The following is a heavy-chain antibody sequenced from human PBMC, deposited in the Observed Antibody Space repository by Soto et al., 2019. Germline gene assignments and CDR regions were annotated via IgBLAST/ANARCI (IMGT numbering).Heavy chain of an antibody. V-gene: IGHV4-34*01. CDR2: INHSGST. CDR1: GGSFSGYY. CDR3: AVGPPTYYDFWSGYNYMDV. D-gene: IGHD3-3*01. Sequence: PSETLSLTCAVYGGSFSGYYWSWIRQPPGKGLEWIGEINHSGSTNYNPSLKSRVTISVDTSKNQFSLKLSSVTAADTAVYYCAVGPPTYYDFWSGYNYMDVLCKRTTVTVSS. J-gene: IGHJ6*03.